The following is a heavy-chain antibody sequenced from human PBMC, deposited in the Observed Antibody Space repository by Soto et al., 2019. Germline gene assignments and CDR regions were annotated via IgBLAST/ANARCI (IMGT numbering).Heavy chain of an antibody. V-gene: IGHV1-3*01. CDR3: ARGVPTYYYDSSGYLFGY. D-gene: IGHD3-22*01. J-gene: IGHJ4*02. CDR2: INAGNGNT. Sequence: ASVKFSCKASGYTFTSYAMHWVRQAPGQRLEWMGWINAGNGNTKYSQKFQGRVTITRDTSASTAYMELSSLRSEDTAVYYCARGVPTYYYDSSGYLFGYWGQGTLVTVSS. CDR1: GYTFTSYA.